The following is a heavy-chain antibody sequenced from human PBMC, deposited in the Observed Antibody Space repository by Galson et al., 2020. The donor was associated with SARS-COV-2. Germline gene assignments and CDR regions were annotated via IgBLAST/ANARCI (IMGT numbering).Heavy chain of an antibody. D-gene: IGHD3-22*01. CDR2: ISWNSGSI. V-gene: IGHV3-9*01. CDR1: GFTFDDYA. J-gene: IGHJ4*02. CDR3: AKGRVYYDSSGYYGAYYVDY. Sequence: GGSLRLSCAASGFTFDDYAMHWVRQAPGKGLEWVSGISWNSGSIGYADSVKGRFTISRDNAKNSLYLQMNSLRAEDTALYYCAKGRVYYDSSGYYGAYYVDYWGQGTLVTVAS.